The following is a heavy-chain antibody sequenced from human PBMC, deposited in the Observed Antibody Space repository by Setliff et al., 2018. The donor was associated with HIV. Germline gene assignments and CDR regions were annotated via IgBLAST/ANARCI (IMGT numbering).Heavy chain of an antibody. J-gene: IGHJ4*02. D-gene: IGHD1-26*01. V-gene: IGHV4-39*01. CDR2: IYYSGST. CDR1: GGSISSSSYY. CDR3: ASLYAPGIVGDTNYFDY. Sequence: PSETLSLTCTVSGGSISSSSYYWGWIRQPPGKGLEWIGSIYYSGSTYYNPSLKSRVTISVDTSKNQFSLKLSSVTAADTAVYYCASLYAPGIVGDTNYFDYWGQGTLVTVSS.